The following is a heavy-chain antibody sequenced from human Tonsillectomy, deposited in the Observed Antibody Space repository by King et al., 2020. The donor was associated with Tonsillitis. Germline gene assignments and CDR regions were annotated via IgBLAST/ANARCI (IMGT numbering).Heavy chain of an antibody. CDR3: ARGLHSGGWGLLTFDS. Sequence: VQLQESGPGLVKPSETLSLACTVFGDSIRNYYWSWIRQPPGKGLEWIGYIFYNGGTNYNPSLKSRVTISIDTSRNQFSLTLSSTTAADTAVYYCARGLHSGGWGLLTFDSWGQGTLVTVSS. CDR2: IFYNGGT. V-gene: IGHV4-59*01. D-gene: IGHD2-21*02. J-gene: IGHJ4*02. CDR1: GDSIRNYY.